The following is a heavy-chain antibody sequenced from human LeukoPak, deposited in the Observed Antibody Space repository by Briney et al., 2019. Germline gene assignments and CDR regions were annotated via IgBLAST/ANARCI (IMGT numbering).Heavy chain of an antibody. CDR1: GFTFDDYG. V-gene: IGHV3-48*03. Sequence: GGSLRLSCAASGFTFDDYGLSWVRQAPGKGLEWVSYISSSGSTIYYADSVKGRFTISRDNAKNSLYLQMNSLRAEDTAVYYCAELGITMIGGVWGKGTTVTISS. J-gene: IGHJ6*04. CDR3: AELGITMIGGV. D-gene: IGHD3-10*02. CDR2: ISSSGSTI.